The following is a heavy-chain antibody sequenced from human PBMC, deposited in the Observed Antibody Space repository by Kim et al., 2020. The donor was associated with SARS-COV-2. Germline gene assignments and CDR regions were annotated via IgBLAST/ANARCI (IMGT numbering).Heavy chain of an antibody. Sequence: SETLSLTCTVSGGSISSSSYYWGWIRQPPGKGLEWIGSIYYSGSTYYNPSLKSRVTISVDTSKNQFSLKLSSVTAADTAVYYCARLAGSSYYDILTGYILSSSSLFDYWGQGTLVTVSS. CDR3: ARLAGSSYYDILTGYILSSSSLFDY. D-gene: IGHD3-9*01. CDR1: GGSISSSSYY. V-gene: IGHV4-39*01. CDR2: IYYSGST. J-gene: IGHJ4*02.